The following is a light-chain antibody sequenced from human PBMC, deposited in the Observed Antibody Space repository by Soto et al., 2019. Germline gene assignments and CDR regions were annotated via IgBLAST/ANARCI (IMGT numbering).Light chain of an antibody. CDR1: QSVSSY. CDR2: DAS. J-gene: IGKJ4*01. Sequence: EIGMTKSPDTLSLSPGERATLSCRASQSVSSYLAWYQQKPGQAPRLLIYDASNRATGIPARFSGSGSGTDFTLTISSLEPEDFAVYYCQQRSNWPLTFGGGTKVDI. V-gene: IGKV3-11*01. CDR3: QQRSNWPLT.